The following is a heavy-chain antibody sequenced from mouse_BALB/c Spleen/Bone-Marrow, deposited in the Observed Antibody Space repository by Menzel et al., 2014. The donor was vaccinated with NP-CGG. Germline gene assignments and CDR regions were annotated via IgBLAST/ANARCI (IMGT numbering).Heavy chain of an antibody. J-gene: IGHJ3*01. D-gene: IGHD1-1*01. CDR3: ARRAYGGSYGFAY. CDR2: INPSTDYT. V-gene: IGHV1-7*01. CDR1: GCTFTSYW. Sequence: QVQLKQSGAELAKPGASLKMSCKASGCTFTSYWMHWVKQRPGQGLEWIGYINPSTDYTEYNQKFKDKATLTADKSSSTAFMQLSSLTSEDSAVYYCARRAYGGSYGFAYWGQGTLVTVSA.